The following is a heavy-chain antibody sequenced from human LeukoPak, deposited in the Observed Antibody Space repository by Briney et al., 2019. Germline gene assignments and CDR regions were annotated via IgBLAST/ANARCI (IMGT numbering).Heavy chain of an antibody. Sequence: WASVKVSCKASGGTFSSYAISWVRQAPGQRLEWMGGIIPIFGTANYAQKLQGRVTITADESTSTAYMELSSLRSEDTAVYYCARASPYYDYFDYWGQGTLVTVSS. CDR3: ARASPYYDYFDY. CDR2: IIPIFGTA. J-gene: IGHJ4*02. V-gene: IGHV1-69*13. CDR1: GGTFSSYA. D-gene: IGHD3-3*01.